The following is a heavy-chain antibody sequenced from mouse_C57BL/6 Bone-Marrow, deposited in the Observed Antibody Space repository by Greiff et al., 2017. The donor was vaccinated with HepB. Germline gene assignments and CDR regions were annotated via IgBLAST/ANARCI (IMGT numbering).Heavy chain of an antibody. CDR1: GYTFTSYW. CDR2: INPSNGGT. J-gene: IGHJ4*01. D-gene: IGHD3-2*02. CDR3: ASNPLRLRFPYAMDY. Sequence: QVQLQQPGTELVKPGASVKLSCKASGYTFTSYWMHWVKQRPGQGLEWIGNINPSNGGTNYNEKFKSKATLTVDKSSSTAYMQLSSLTSEDSAVYYCASNPLRLRFPYAMDYWGQGTSVTVSS. V-gene: IGHV1-53*01.